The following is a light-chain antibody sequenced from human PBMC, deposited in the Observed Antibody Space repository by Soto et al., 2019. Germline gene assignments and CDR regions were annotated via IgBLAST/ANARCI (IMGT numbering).Light chain of an antibody. J-gene: IGKJ5*01. CDR2: DAS. CDR3: QQCKSYPIT. CDR1: QDISNT. V-gene: IGKV1-13*02. Sequence: IQLTQTPSSVSASVGDRVTITCRATQDISNTLAWYQHKPGRGPMLLIFDASTLESGVPSRFTGRGSGTHFTLTISSLQPEDFATYICQQCKSYPITFGQGTRVEVK.